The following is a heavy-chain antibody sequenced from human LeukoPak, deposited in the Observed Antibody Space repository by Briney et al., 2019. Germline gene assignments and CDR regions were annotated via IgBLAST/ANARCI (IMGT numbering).Heavy chain of an antibody. V-gene: IGHV4-59*01. Sequence: SETLSLTCAVYGASFSGYYWSWIRQPPGKGLEWIGYIYYSGSTNYSPSLKSRVTISVDTSKNQLSLKLSSVTAADTAVYYCARVGGYSGYAVIWGQGTLVTVSS. J-gene: IGHJ4*02. CDR3: ARVGGYSGYAVI. CDR1: GASFSGYY. CDR2: IYYSGST. D-gene: IGHD5-12*01.